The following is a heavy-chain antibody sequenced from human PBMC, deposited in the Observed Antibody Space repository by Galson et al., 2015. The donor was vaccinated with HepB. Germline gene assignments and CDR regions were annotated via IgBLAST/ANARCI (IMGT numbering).Heavy chain of an antibody. J-gene: IGHJ4*02. CDR1: GGSISSYY. CDR2: IYYSGST. D-gene: IGHD4-17*01. Sequence: TLSLTCTVSGGSISSYYWSWIRQPPGKGLEWIGDIYYSGSTNYNPSLKSRVTISVDTSKNQFSLKLSSVTAADTAVYYCARNQYDYGDFDYWGQGTLVTVSS. CDR3: ARNQYDYGDFDY. V-gene: IGHV4-59*08.